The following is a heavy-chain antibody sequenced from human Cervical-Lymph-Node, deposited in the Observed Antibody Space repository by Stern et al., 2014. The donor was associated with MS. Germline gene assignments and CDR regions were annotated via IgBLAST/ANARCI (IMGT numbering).Heavy chain of an antibody. D-gene: IGHD3-10*01. CDR3: AHRAGNMVRGVTFFDY. V-gene: IGHV2-5*02. CDR2: IYWDGND. Sequence: QITLKESGPTLVKPTQTLTLTCTFSGFSVSTDGEGVGWIRQPPGKALEWLAIIYWDGNDRYSPSLKSRLTITKDTSKNQVVLVMTNMDPVDTGTYYCAHRAGNMVRGVTFFDYWGQGTLVTVSS. J-gene: IGHJ4*02. CDR1: GFSVSTDGEG.